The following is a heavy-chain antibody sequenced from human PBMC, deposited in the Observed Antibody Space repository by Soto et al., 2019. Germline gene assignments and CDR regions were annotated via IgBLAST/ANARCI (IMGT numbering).Heavy chain of an antibody. Sequence: EVQLVESGGGVVQPGGSLRLSCAASGFTFSSYEMNWVRQAPGKGLEWVSYISSSGSNIYYADSVKGRFTISRDNAKNSLYLQMNGLRAEDKDVYYCARALRQWGYFDYWGQGTLVTVSS. CDR1: GFTFSSYE. D-gene: IGHD4-17*01. V-gene: IGHV3-48*03. CDR3: ARALRQWGYFDY. J-gene: IGHJ4*02. CDR2: ISSSGSNI.